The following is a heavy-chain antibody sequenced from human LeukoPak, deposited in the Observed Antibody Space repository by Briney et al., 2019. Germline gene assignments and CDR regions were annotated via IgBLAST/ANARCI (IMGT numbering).Heavy chain of an antibody. J-gene: IGHJ3*01. CDR3: ARTIYYYESTSYFSDAFDV. CDR1: GVTFDDYA. V-gene: IGHV3-9*01. CDR2: FSWNSGSI. D-gene: IGHD3-22*01. Sequence: GGSLRLSCAASGVTFDDYAMHWVRQAPGKGLEWVSGFSWNSGSIGYADSVKGRFTISRDDAKNSLYLEMDSLRAEDTAVYYCARTIYYYESTSYFSDAFDVWGQGTMVTVSS.